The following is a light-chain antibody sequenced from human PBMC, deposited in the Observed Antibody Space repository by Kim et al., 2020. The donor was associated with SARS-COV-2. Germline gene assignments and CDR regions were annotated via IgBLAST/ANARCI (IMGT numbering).Light chain of an antibody. CDR3: MYGKHWTTSLT. Sequence: DVIMTQSPLSLPVTLGQPASISCRSSQSLVFSDGKTYLNWFHQRHGQSPRRLIYKVSNRDSGVPDRFSGSGSGTDFTLKIRRVEAEDVGVYYCMYGKHWTTSLTFGGGTKVDIK. J-gene: IGKJ4*01. V-gene: IGKV2-30*01. CDR2: KVS. CDR1: QSLVFSDGKTY.